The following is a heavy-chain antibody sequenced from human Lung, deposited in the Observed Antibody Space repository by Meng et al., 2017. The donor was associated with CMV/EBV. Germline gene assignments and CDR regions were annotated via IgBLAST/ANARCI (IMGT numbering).Heavy chain of an antibody. CDR3: ATTSNGFFYS. V-gene: IGHV3-7*01. CDR1: GFMFSNNW. CDR2: INQGGNEK. D-gene: IGHD2-2*01. Sequence: GESXKISCEASGFMFSNNWMSWVRQAPGKGLEWVANINQGGNEKYHVDSVRGRFTISRDNGNKSLSLQMNSLRVEDTALYYCATTSNGFFYSWGQGAPVTVSS. J-gene: IGHJ4*02.